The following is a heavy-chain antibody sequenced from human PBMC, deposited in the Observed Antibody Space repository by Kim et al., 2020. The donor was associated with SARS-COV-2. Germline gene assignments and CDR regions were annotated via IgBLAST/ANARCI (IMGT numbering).Heavy chain of an antibody. Sequence: GGSLRLSCAASGFTFSSYGMHWVRQAPGKGLEWVAVISYDGSNKYYADSVKGRFTISRDNSKNTLYLQMNSLRAEDTAVYYCARDSLAEWQQLVIGYWGQGTLVTVSS. J-gene: IGHJ4*02. CDR2: ISYDGSNK. V-gene: IGHV3-33*05. CDR3: ARDSLAEWQQLVIGY. D-gene: IGHD6-13*01. CDR1: GFTFSSYG.